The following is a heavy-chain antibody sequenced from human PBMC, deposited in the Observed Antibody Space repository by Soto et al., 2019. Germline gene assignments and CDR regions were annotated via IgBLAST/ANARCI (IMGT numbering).Heavy chain of an antibody. CDR1: GFTFNSYA. CDR2: VTGNGGAT. D-gene: IGHD1-1*01. CDR3: AKDGHLTTRITYWYFDL. Sequence: PEGSLRLSCAASGFTFNSYAMSWVRQAPGKGLEWVSTVTGNGGATYYADSVKGRFTISRDNSKNTLYLQMNSLRAGDTAVYYCAKDGHLTTRITYWYFDLWGRVHLVTVSS. J-gene: IGHJ2*01. V-gene: IGHV3-23*01.